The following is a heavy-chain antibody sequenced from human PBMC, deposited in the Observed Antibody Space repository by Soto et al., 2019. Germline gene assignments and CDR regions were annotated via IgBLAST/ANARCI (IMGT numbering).Heavy chain of an antibody. D-gene: IGHD3-10*01. CDR1: GFTFSTYD. Sequence: QAQLVESGGGVVQPGRSLRLSCAASGFTFSTYDMHWVRQAPGKGLACVAVIWFDGTNTYYAESVKGRFTISRDNSKNTLYLQMNSLRAEDTAVYYCVRDTNYYCSESFGMDVWGQGTTVTVSS. J-gene: IGHJ6*02. V-gene: IGHV3-33*01. CDR2: IWFDGTNT. CDR3: VRDTNYYCSESFGMDV.